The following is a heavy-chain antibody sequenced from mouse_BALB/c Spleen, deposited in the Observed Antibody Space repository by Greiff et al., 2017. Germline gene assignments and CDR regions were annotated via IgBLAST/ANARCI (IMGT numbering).Heavy chain of an antibody. CDR3: ARGNYDYDDYAMDY. D-gene: IGHD2-4*01. Sequence: EVKLVESGGGLVKPGGSLKLSCAASGFTFSSYAMSWVRQTPEKRLEWVASISSGGSTYYPDSVKGRFTISRDNARNILYLQMSSLRSEDTAMYYCARGNYDYDDYAMDYWGQGTSVTVSS. CDR1: GFTFSSYA. CDR2: ISSGGST. V-gene: IGHV5-6-5*01. J-gene: IGHJ4*01.